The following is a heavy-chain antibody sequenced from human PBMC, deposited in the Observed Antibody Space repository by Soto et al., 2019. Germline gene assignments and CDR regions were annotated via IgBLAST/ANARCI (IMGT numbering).Heavy chain of an antibody. D-gene: IGHD4-4*01. CDR2: ICSGGTT. Sequence: QLQESGPGLVKPSETLSLTCTVSGGSISSFCWSWIRQPPGQGLEWIGYICSGGTTKYNPSLKSRVTMSVDTSKTQFSLKLTSVTAADTPVYYCARVGSKSFYYATDVWGQGTTVTVSS. V-gene: IGHV4-59*01. CDR3: ARVGSKSFYYATDV. J-gene: IGHJ6*02. CDR1: GGSISSFC.